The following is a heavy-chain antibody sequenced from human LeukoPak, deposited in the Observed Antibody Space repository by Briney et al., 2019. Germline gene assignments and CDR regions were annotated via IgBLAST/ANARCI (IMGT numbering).Heavy chain of an antibody. CDR3: ARGYSSGWTLYYFDY. Sequence: SETLSLTCTLSGGSISSYYWSWIRQPAGKGLESIGRIYTSESTNYNPSLKSRVTMSVDTSKNQYSLKLSSVTAAYTAVYYCARGYSSGWTLYYFDYWGQGTLVTVSS. V-gene: IGHV4-4*07. CDR1: GGSISSYY. CDR2: IYTSEST. J-gene: IGHJ4*02. D-gene: IGHD6-19*01.